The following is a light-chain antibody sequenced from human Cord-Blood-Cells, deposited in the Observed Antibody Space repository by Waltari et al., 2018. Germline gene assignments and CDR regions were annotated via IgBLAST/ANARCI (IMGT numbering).Light chain of an antibody. CDR3: RAYNGINHWV. Sequence: FMLTQPHSVWESPGQTVTISCTGCSGRIASHYARWYQQRPGSAPTTVRYEDNQRPRGVTDRFSGSIASSSNAATRTVAGLRTGDEAGYYGRAYNGINHWVFGGGARLSVL. J-gene: IGLJ3*02. CDR2: EDN. V-gene: IGLV6-57*02. CDR1: SGRIASHY.